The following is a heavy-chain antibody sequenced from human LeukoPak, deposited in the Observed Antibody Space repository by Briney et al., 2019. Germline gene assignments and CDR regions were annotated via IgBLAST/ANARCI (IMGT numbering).Heavy chain of an antibody. D-gene: IGHD5-12*01. Sequence: GGSLRLSCAASGFTFSSSPMHWVRQAPGMGLEWVSVISSDGSTKFYADSVKGRFTISRDNSKNTLYLQMNSLRAEDTAVYYCAKEMKPWMHFDYWGQGTLVTVSS. CDR2: ISSDGSTK. CDR1: GFTFSSSP. J-gene: IGHJ4*02. CDR3: AKEMKPWMHFDY. V-gene: IGHV3-30-3*02.